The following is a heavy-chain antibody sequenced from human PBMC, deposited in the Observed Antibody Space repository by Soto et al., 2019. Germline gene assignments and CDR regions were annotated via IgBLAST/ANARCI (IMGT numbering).Heavy chain of an antibody. CDR1: CVPLGPPPFF. Sequence: PSGNPFPTWTVSCVPLGPPPFFLGRIPLSPGKGLEWIGNIHYSGSTYYMPSLRSRVTLSVDTSKNQFSLRLTSVTAEDTAVYYCARHEGNGNVWPLDYWGQGILVTVS. CDR3: ARHEGNGNVWPLDY. CDR2: IHYSGST. J-gene: IGHJ4*02. D-gene: IGHD2-8*01. V-gene: IGHV4-39*01.